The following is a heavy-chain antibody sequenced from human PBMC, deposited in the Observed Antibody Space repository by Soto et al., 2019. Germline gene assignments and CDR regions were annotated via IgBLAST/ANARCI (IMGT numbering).Heavy chain of an antibody. CDR2: IYYRGST. J-gene: IGHJ6*02. Sequence: QVQLQEWGPGLVKPSQTLSLTCTVSGGSINSGGYYWSWIRQHPGKGLEWIGYIYYRGSTYYNPSLKSRVTIYVDTSKNQSSLKLSSVTAADTAVSYCARDLTSYGMDVWGQGTTVTVSS. V-gene: IGHV4-31*03. CDR3: ARDLTSYGMDV. D-gene: IGHD3-9*01. CDR1: GGSINSGGYY.